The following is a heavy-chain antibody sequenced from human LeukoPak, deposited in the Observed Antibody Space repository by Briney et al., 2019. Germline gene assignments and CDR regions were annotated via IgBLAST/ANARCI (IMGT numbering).Heavy chain of an antibody. V-gene: IGHV5-51*01. J-gene: IGHJ3*02. CDR2: IYPGDSDT. CDR1: GFTFTTSW. D-gene: IGHD4-11*01. CDR3: ARQLTTLRGFDI. Sequence: GESLKISCQGSGFTFTTSWIGWVRQLLGKGLEWMGNIYPGDSDTRYSPSFQGQVTISADKSINTAYLQWTSLKASDTAMYYCARQLTTLRGFDIWGQGTMVTASS.